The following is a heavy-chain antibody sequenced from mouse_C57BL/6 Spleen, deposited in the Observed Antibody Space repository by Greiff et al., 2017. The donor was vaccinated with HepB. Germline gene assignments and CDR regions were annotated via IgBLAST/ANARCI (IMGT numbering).Heavy chain of an antibody. Sequence: EVKLQESGPGMVKPSQSLSLTCTVTGYSITSGYDWHWIRHFPGNKLEWMGYISYSGSTNYNPSLKSRISITHDTSKNHFFLKLNSVTTEDTATYYCAREGANWDVDWYFDVWGTGTTVTVSS. J-gene: IGHJ1*03. CDR3: AREGANWDVDWYFDV. CDR1: GYSITSGYD. V-gene: IGHV3-1*01. D-gene: IGHD4-1*01. CDR2: ISYSGST.